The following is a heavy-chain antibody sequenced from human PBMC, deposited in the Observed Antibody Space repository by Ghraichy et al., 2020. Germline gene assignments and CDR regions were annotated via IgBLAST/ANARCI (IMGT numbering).Heavy chain of an antibody. Sequence: GGSLRLSCAASGFTFSSYDMHWVRQATGKGLEWVSAIGTAGDTYYPGSVKGRFTISRENAKNSLYLQMNSLRAGDTAVYYCARGVSGEYYYDSSGYYSDAFDIWGQGTMVTVSS. CDR3: ARGVSGEYYYDSSGYYSDAFDI. CDR2: IGTAGDT. D-gene: IGHD3-22*01. J-gene: IGHJ3*02. V-gene: IGHV3-13*01. CDR1: GFTFSSYD.